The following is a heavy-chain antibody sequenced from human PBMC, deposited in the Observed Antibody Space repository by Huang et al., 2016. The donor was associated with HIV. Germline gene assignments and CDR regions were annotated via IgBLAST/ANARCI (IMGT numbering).Heavy chain of an antibody. CDR1: GFTFSSYS. CDR2: ISSSSSYI. CDR3: ASAVAGTLFDY. V-gene: IGHV3-21*01. J-gene: IGHJ4*02. Sequence: EVQLVESGGGLVKPGGSLRLSCAASGFTFSSYSMNWVRQAPGNGLEWVSSISSSSSYIYYADSVKGRFTISRDNAKNSLYLQMNSLRAEDTAVYYCASAVAGTLFDYWGQGTLVTVSS. D-gene: IGHD6-19*01.